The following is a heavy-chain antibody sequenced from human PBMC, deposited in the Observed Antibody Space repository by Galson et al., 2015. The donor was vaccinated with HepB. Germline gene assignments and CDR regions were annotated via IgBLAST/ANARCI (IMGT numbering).Heavy chain of an antibody. Sequence: SLRLSCAASGFTFSDYYMSWIRQAPGKGLEWLSYISHSTLYTYYADSVKGRITISRDNARNSLYPQLPGLRAEDTAVYYGARVADVDYGDHLHFDYWGQGTLDTVSS. D-gene: IGHD4-17*01. CDR3: ARVADVDYGDHLHFDY. CDR2: ISHSTLYT. V-gene: IGHV3-11*06. J-gene: IGHJ4*02. CDR1: GFTFSDYY.